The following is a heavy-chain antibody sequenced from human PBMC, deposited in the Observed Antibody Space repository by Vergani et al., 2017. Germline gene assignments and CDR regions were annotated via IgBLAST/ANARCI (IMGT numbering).Heavy chain of an antibody. CDR3: AKHFRGWGIDY. J-gene: IGHJ4*02. CDR1: GITLGHYD. Sequence: QVQLVESGGGVVQRGGSLRLPCATSGITLGHYDMQWIRPGPGKGLEFVAFLQFDGSNQYYADSVKGRFTLSRDFSKNTLYLQMNSLRTDDTATYYCAKHFRGWGIDYWGQGTQVIVSS. V-gene: IGHV3-30*02. D-gene: IGHD3-16*01. CDR2: LQFDGSNQ.